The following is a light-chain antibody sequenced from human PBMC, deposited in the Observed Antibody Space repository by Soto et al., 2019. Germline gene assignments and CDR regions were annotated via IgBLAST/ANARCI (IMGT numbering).Light chain of an antibody. CDR2: QVS. Sequence: QSALTQPPSASGSLGQSVTISCTGTSGDVGGYDYVSWYQQHPGKAPKLIIYQVSQRASGVPDRFSGSKSGNTASLTVPGLQAEDETDYYCCSYTGGNSVVFGGGTKLTVL. CDR1: SGDVGGYDY. V-gene: IGLV2-8*01. J-gene: IGLJ2*01. CDR3: CSYTGGNSVV.